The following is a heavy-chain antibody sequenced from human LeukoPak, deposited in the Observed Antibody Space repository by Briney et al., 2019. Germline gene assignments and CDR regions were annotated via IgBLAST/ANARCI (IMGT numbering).Heavy chain of an antibody. CDR3: ARRVMDRITPSGMGAFDI. J-gene: IGHJ3*02. CDR2: IYYSGST. CDR1: GSSISSSSYY. V-gene: IGHV4-39*01. D-gene: IGHD3-10*01. Sequence: SETLSLTCTVSGSSISSSSYYWGWIRQPPGKGLEWIGSIYYSGSTYYNPSLKSRVTISVDTSKNQFSLKLSSVTAADTAVYYCARRVMDRITPSGMGAFDIWGQGTMVTVSS.